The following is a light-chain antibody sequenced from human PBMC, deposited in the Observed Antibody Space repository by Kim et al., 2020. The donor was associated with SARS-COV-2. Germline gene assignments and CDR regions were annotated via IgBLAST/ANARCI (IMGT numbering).Light chain of an antibody. CDR2: RNN. V-gene: IGLV10-54*02. Sequence: RQTATLTCTGNSNFVGNQGSSWLQQHQGPPPKLLSYRNNNRPSGISERFSASRSGNTASLTITGLQPEDEADYYCSALDSSLSEGVFGSGTKVTVL. J-gene: IGLJ6*01. CDR1: SNFVGNQG. CDR3: SALDSSLSEGV.